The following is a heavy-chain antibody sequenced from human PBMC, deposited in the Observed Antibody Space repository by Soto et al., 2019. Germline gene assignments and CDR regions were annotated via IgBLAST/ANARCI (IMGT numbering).Heavy chain of an antibody. CDR1: GSTFSRYT. Sequence: LVESGGGLVQPGGSLRLSCAASGSTFSRYTMNWVRQAPGKGLEWVAYITGRGEAMFYVGSVRGRFSISRDNGDKSLYLQMDSLRDEDTAVYYCVRDLHYAFDIWGQGTMVTVSS. CDR2: ITGRGEAM. CDR3: VRDLHYAFDI. J-gene: IGHJ3*02. V-gene: IGHV3-48*02.